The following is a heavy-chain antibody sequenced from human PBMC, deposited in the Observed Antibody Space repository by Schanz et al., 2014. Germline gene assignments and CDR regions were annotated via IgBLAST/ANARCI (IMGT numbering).Heavy chain of an antibody. CDR3: AKVRYSSGWRGDYFDE. D-gene: IGHD6-25*01. J-gene: IGHJ4*02. V-gene: IGHV3-23*04. CDR1: GFNFSSYS. CDR2: ISASGGDT. Sequence: EVKMVESGGGLVKPGGSLRLSCAASGFNFSSYSLNWVRQAPGKGLEWVSAISASGGDTYYADSVKGRFTISRDNSKNTLYLQMNSLRAEDTAVYYCAKVRYSSGWRGDYFDEWGQGTLVTVAS.